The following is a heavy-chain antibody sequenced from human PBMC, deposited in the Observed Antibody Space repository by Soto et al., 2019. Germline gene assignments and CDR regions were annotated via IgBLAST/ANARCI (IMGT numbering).Heavy chain of an antibody. Sequence: ASVKVSCKASGYTFTSYGISWVRQAPGQGLEWMGWISAYNGNTNYAQKLQGRVTMTTDTSTSTAYMELRSLRSDDTAVYYCARDELVITFGGVIVQDYWGQGTLVTVSS. V-gene: IGHV1-18*01. CDR1: GYTFTSYG. CDR2: ISAYNGNT. D-gene: IGHD3-16*02. J-gene: IGHJ4*02. CDR3: ARDELVITFGGVIVQDY.